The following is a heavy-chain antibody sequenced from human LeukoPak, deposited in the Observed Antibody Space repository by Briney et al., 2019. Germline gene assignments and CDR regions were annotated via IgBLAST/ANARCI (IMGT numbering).Heavy chain of an antibody. CDR2: IKQDGSEK. CDR1: GLNFNNTW. D-gene: IGHD2-15*01. Sequence: PGGSLRLSCATSGLNFNNTWMSWVRQAPGKGLEWVANIKQDGSEKYYVDSVKGRFTISRDNAKNSLYLQMNSLRAEDTAVYYCARIGGAYIVVVVAARFDYWGQGTLVTVSS. CDR3: ARIGGAYIVVVVAARFDY. V-gene: IGHV3-7*01. J-gene: IGHJ4*02.